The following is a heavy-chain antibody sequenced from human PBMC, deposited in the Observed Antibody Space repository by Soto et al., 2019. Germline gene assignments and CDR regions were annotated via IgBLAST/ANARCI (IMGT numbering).Heavy chain of an antibody. J-gene: IGHJ4*02. CDR3: AHRPRGFSYYFDY. V-gene: IGHV2-5*02. D-gene: IGHD3-10*01. CDR2: IYWDDDE. CDR1: GFSLTTRGVA. Sequence: QITLKESGPTLVKPTQTLTLTCTFSGFSLTTRGVAVGWIRQPPGKALEWLALIYWDDDEGYSPSLKSRLTITKDTSKTQVVLRMTTMDPVDTATYYCAHRPRGFSYYFDYWGQGTLVTVSS.